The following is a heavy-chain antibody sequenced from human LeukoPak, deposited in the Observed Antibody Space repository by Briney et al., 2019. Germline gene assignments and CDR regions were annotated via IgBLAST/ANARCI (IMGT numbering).Heavy chain of an antibody. Sequence: ASVKVSCKASGYTFTSYGISWVRQAPGQGLEWMGIINPSGGSTSYAQKFQGRVTMTRDTSTSTVYMELSSLRSEDTAVYYCARPSRNYDFWSGYYKMAAFDIWGQGTMVTVSS. CDR3: ARPSRNYDFWSGYYKMAAFDI. V-gene: IGHV1-46*01. J-gene: IGHJ3*02. CDR1: GYTFTSYG. CDR2: INPSGGST. D-gene: IGHD3-3*01.